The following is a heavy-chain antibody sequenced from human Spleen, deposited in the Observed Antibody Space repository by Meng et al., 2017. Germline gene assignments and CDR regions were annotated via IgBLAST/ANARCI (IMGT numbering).Heavy chain of an antibody. Sequence: QVELVHSGTEVKKSGASVKVSCNASGHTFTRYGVTWVRQAPGQGLEWMGWISTYNGHTNYAENLQGRVTMTTDTSTGTAYMELRSLRSDDTAVYYCASLKGDYGTGDNWFDPWGQGTLVTVSS. D-gene: IGHD4-17*01. CDR2: ISTYNGHT. J-gene: IGHJ5*02. V-gene: IGHV1-18*01. CDR1: GHTFTRYG. CDR3: ASLKGDYGTGDNWFDP.